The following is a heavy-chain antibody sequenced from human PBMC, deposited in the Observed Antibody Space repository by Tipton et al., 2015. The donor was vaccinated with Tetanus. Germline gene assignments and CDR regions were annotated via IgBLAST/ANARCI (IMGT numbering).Heavy chain of an antibody. J-gene: IGHJ5*02. V-gene: IGHV4-34*01. Sequence: LRLSCDVYDGSFSAYYWTWIRQPPGKGLEWIGEINHTGSINYNPSLRRRVTISIGTSNNQFSLKLNSVTAADSAVYYCARGRQRLVPAGFDLWGQGTLVTVSS. CDR2: INHTGSI. D-gene: IGHD6-13*01. CDR3: ARGRQRLVPAGFDL. CDR1: DGSFSAYY.